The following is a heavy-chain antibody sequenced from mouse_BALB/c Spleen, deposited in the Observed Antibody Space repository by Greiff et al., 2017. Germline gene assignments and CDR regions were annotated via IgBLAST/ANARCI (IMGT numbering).Heavy chain of an antibody. Sequence: EVKLVESGPGLVKPSQSLSLTCTVTGYSITSDYAWNWIRQFPGNKLEWMGYISYSGSTSYNPSLKSRISITRDTSKNQFFLQLNSVTTEDTATYYCASGWLPSWFAYWGQGTLVTVSA. CDR2: ISYSGST. J-gene: IGHJ3*01. D-gene: IGHD2-3*01. V-gene: IGHV3-2*02. CDR3: ASGWLPSWFAY. CDR1: GYSITSDYA.